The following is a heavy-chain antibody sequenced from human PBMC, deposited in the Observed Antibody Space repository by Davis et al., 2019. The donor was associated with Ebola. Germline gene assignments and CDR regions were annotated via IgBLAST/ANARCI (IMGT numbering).Heavy chain of an antibody. V-gene: IGHV1-46*01. CDR1: GYTFTSYY. Sequence: ASVKVSCKASGYTFTSYYMHWVRQAPGQGLEWMGIINPSGGSTSYAQKFQGRVTMTRDTSTSTVYMELSNLRSEDTAVYYCARSPGDCSGGSCSYYYYYGMDIWGQGTTVTVSS. D-gene: IGHD2-15*01. CDR3: ARSPGDCSGGSCSYYYYYGMDI. CDR2: INPSGGST. J-gene: IGHJ6*02.